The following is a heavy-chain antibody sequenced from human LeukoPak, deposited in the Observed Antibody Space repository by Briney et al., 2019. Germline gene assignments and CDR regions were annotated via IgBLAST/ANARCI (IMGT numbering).Heavy chain of an antibody. CDR1: GGSISSYY. Sequence: ASETLSLTCTVSGGSISSYYWSWIRQPPGKGLEWIGNIYYSGSTNYNPSLKSRVTISVDTSKNQFSLTLSSVTAADTAVYYCARHKTLDCRSTSCYWGPSYYGMYLWGQGNTVTVSS. V-gene: IGHV4-59*08. D-gene: IGHD2-2*01. CDR2: IYYSGST. J-gene: IGHJ6*02. CDR3: ARHKTLDCRSTSCYWGPSYYGMYL.